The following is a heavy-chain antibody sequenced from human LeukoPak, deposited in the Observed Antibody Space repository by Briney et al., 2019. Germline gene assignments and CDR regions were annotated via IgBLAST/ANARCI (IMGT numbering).Heavy chain of an antibody. V-gene: IGHV3-74*01. CDR2: INGDGSTT. D-gene: IGHD3-16*01. CDR1: GFTFSSYW. Sequence: GGSLGLSCAASGFTFSSYWMHWVRQATGKGLVWVSRINGDGSTTNYADSVKGRFTISRDNAKNTLYLQMNSLRAEDTAVYYCASDLYLGYGGQGTLVTVSS. CDR3: ASDLYLGY. J-gene: IGHJ4*02.